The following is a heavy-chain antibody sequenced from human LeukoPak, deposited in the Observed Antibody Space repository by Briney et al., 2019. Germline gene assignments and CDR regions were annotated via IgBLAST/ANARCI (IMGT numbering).Heavy chain of an antibody. D-gene: IGHD3-22*01. CDR3: AKIGYSYYYDSSGYSSQFDY. CDR1: GFTFGSYA. CDR2: ISGSGGST. V-gene: IGHV3-23*01. Sequence: GGSLRLSCAASGFTFGSYAMSWVRQAPGKGLEWVSAISGSGGSTYYADSVKGRFTISRDNSKNTLYLQMNSLRAEDTAVYYCAKIGYSYYYDSSGYSSQFDYWGQGTLVTVSS. J-gene: IGHJ4*02.